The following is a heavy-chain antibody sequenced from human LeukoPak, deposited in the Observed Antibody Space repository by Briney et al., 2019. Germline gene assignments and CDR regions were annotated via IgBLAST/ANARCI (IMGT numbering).Heavy chain of an antibody. CDR2: IIPIFGTA. Sequence: SVKVSCKASGGTFSSYAISWVRQAPGQGLEWMGGIIPIFGTANYAQKFQGRVTITADESTSTAYMELSSLKTEDTAVYYCTRFRIEDPTTQLRYRDWLLSDYWGQGTLVTVSS. D-gene: IGHD3-9*01. CDR1: GGTFSSYA. J-gene: IGHJ4*02. V-gene: IGHV1-69*13. CDR3: TRFRIEDPTTQLRYRDWLLSDY.